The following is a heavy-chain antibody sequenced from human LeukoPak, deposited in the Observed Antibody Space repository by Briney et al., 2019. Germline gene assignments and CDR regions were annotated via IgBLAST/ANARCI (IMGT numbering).Heavy chain of an antibody. CDR2: INPNTGGT. D-gene: IGHD2-2*02. V-gene: IGHV1-2*02. CDR1: GYTFTGYY. J-gene: IGHJ5*02. Sequence: ASVKVSCKASGYTFTGYYMHWVRQAPGQGLEWMGWINPNTGGTNYAQNFQGRVTMTRDTSISTAYMELSRLRSDDTAVYYCARDEATYCNSTNCYRGFDPWGQGTLVTVSS. CDR3: ARDEATYCNSTNCYRGFDP.